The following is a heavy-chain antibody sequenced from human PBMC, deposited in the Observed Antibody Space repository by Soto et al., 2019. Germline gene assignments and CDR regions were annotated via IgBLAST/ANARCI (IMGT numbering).Heavy chain of an antibody. CDR1: GGSFSGYY. J-gene: IGHJ5*02. CDR3: ARNVPGIVLMNWFDP. Sequence: PSETLSLTCAVYGGSFSGYYWSWIRQPPGKGLEWIGEINHSGSTNYNPSLKSRVTISVDTSKNQFSLKLSSVTAADTAVYYCARNVPGIVLMNWFDPWGQGTLVTAPQ. D-gene: IGHD3-22*01. CDR2: INHSGST. V-gene: IGHV4-34*01.